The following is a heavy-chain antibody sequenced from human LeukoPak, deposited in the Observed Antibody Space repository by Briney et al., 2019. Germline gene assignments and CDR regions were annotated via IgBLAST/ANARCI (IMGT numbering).Heavy chain of an antibody. CDR3: AKEAREYSNGDDYYYYYMDV. J-gene: IGHJ6*03. Sequence: PVGSLRLSCAASGFTFSSYAMSWVRQAPGKGLEWVSAIRDRGVITYYADSVKGRFTISRDKSKNTLYLQMNSLRAEDTAVYYCAKEAREYSNGDDYYYYYMDVWGKGTTVTVSS. V-gene: IGHV3-23*01. CDR1: GFTFSSYA. CDR2: IRDRGVIT. D-gene: IGHD5-18*01.